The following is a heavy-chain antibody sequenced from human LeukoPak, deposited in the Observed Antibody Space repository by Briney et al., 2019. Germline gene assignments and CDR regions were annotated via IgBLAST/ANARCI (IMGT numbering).Heavy chain of an antibody. V-gene: IGHV3-23*01. CDR1: GFTFSSYA. J-gene: IGHJ6*02. CDR3: AKSYFPYYYYGMDV. CDR2: ISGSGGST. D-gene: IGHD1-26*01. Sequence: GGSLRLSCAASGFTFSSYAMSWVRQAPGKGLEWVSAISGSGGSTYYADSVKGRFTISRDNSKNTLYLQMNSLRAEDTAVYYCAKSYFPYYYYGMDVWGQGTTVTVSS.